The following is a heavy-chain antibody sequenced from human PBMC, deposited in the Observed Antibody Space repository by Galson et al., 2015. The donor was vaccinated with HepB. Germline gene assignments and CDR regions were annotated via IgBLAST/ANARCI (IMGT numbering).Heavy chain of an antibody. D-gene: IGHD2-2*01. CDR1: GYAFTSYG. Sequence: SCKASGYAFTSYGNIWVRQARGQGLEWMGWISVYNGDTNYAQKVQGLITRTTDTPASTAYMELRSLRSDDTAVYYCARARDMYSSSSSDLWGQGTVVTVAS. J-gene: IGHJ4*02. CDR3: ARARDMYSSSSSDL. V-gene: IGHV1-18*01. CDR2: ISVYNGDT.